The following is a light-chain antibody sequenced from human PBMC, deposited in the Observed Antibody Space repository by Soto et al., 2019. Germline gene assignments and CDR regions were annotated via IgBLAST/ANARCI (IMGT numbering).Light chain of an antibody. Sequence: EVVLTQSPATLSVSPGEGVTLSFRSSQGIGDTLAWYQHKPGQTPRLLIYAASSRATGIPDRFSGSGSGTDFTLTISRLEPEDFAVYYCQQYASSPTFGEGTRLEIK. V-gene: IGKV3-20*01. J-gene: IGKJ5*01. CDR1: QGIGDT. CDR3: QQYASSPT. CDR2: AAS.